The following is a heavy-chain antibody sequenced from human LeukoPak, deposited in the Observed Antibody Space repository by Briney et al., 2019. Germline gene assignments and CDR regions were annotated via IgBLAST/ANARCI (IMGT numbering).Heavy chain of an antibody. CDR1: GFTFSSYS. CDR3: ARGRYSSSWYVFGESHDNWFDL. J-gene: IGHJ5*02. V-gene: IGHV3-48*01. D-gene: IGHD6-13*01. Sequence: GGSLRLSCAASGFTFSSYSMNWVRQAPGKGLEWVSYISSSSSTIYYADSVKGRFTISRDNAKNSLYLQMNSLRAEDTAVYYCARGRYSSSWYVFGESHDNWFDLWGQGTLVTVSS. CDR2: ISSSSSTI.